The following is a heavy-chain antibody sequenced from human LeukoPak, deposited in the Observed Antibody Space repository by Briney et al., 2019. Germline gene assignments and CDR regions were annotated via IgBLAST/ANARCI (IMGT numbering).Heavy chain of an antibody. V-gene: IGHV3-23*01. CDR2: MSGSGGSI. CDR1: GFTFSSYA. D-gene: IGHD3-16*01. J-gene: IGHJ4*02. CDR3: AKDLGSWTSYFDY. Sequence: GGSLRLSCAASGFTFSSYAMSWVRQAPGKGLEWVSVMSGSGGSINYADSVKGRFTISRDNSKNTLYLQMNSLRAEDTAVYYCAKDLGSWTSYFDYWGQGTLVTVSS.